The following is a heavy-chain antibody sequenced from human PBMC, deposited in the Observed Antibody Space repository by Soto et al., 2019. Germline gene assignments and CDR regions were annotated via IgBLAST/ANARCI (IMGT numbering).Heavy chain of an antibody. J-gene: IGHJ3*02. V-gene: IGHV1-69*01. CDR2: IIPIFGTA. CDR1: GGTFSSYA. D-gene: IGHD2-2*01. CDR3: ARGFYCSSTSCYAFDI. Sequence: QVQLVQSGAEVTKPGSSVKVSCKASGGTFSSYAISWVRQAPGQGLEWMGGIIPIFGTANYAQKFQGRVTITADESTSTAYMELSSLRSEDTAVYYCARGFYCSSTSCYAFDIWGQGTMVTVSS.